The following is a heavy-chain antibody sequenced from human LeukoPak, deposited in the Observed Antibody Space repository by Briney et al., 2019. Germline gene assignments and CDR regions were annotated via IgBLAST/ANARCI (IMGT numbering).Heavy chain of an antibody. J-gene: IGHJ6*03. CDR2: ISSSGSTI. V-gene: IGHV3-11*01. Sequence: GVSLTLSCTASGFTFSNCYTSWMRQAPGKGLEWGSYISSSGSTIYYSDSVKGRFSVSRDNAKNSLYLQMNSLRAEDTALYYCAKDKDYYYYYMDVWGKGTTVTVSS. CDR1: GFTFSNCY. CDR3: AKDKDYYYYYMDV.